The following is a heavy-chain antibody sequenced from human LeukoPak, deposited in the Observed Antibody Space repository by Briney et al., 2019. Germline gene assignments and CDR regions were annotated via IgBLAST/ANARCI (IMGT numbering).Heavy chain of an antibody. J-gene: IGHJ4*02. V-gene: IGHV3-15*01. D-gene: IGHD3-3*01. Sequence: GGSLRLSCAASGFTFSDYYMSWVRQAPGKGLEWVGRIKSKTDGGTTDYAAPVKGRFTISRDDSKNTLYLQMNSLKTEDTAVYYCAAPDFLDYWGQGTLVTVSS. CDR3: AAPDFLDY. CDR2: IKSKTDGGTT. CDR1: GFTFSDYY.